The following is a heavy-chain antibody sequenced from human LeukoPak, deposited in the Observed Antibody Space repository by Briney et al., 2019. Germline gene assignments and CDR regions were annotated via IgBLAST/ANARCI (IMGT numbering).Heavy chain of an antibody. D-gene: IGHD4-17*01. CDR1: GGPLSGYY. Sequence: SETLSLTCAVDGGPLSGYYWGWIRQPPGKGLEWIGSMSYSGRTYYNPSLKTRVTVSLDTSKNQFSLNLISVTAADTAVYYCARSPQGTATTANWLDPWGQGTLVTVSS. J-gene: IGHJ5*02. V-gene: IGHV4-39*07. CDR3: ARSPQGTATTANWLDP. CDR2: MSYSGRT.